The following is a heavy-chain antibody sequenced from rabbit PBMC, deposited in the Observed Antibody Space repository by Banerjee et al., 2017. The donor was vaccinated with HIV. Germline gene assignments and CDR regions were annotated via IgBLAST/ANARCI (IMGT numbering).Heavy chain of an antibody. Sequence: QEQLKETGGGLVQPGGSLTLSCKASGFDLSNYYMSWVRQAPGKGLEWIGIIYAGSSGSTYYASWAKGRFTISKTSSTTVTLQMTSLTAADTATYFCARDTYATSAYVFYFNLWGPGTLVTVS. CDR2: IYAGSSGST. J-gene: IGHJ4*01. V-gene: IGHV1S45*01. D-gene: IGHD6-1*01. CDR3: ARDTYATSAYVFYFNL. CDR1: GFDLSNYYM.